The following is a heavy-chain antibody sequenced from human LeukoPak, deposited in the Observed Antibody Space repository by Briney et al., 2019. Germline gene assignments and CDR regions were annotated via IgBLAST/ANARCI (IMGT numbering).Heavy chain of an antibody. CDR3: ARDSGWLQPQDY. Sequence: PGGSLRLSCAASGFTVSSNYMSWVRQAPGKGLEWVSVIYSGGSTYYADSVKGRFTISRDNSKNTLYLQMNSLRAGDTAVYYCARDSGWLQPQDYWGQGTLVTVSS. V-gene: IGHV3-53*01. D-gene: IGHD5-24*01. J-gene: IGHJ4*02. CDR1: GFTVSSNY. CDR2: IYSGGST.